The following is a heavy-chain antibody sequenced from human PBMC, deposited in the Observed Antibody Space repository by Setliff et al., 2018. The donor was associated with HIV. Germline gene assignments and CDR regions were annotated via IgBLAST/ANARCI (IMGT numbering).Heavy chain of an antibody. V-gene: IGHV4-59*01. D-gene: IGHD2-15*01. CDR2: IYYTGST. J-gene: IGHJ2*01. Sequence: SETLSLTCSVSGDSIRSYYWSWIRQPPEKGLEWIGYIYYTGSTNYDPSLKSRVTISVDTSKNQFSPKLGSVTAADTAVYYCARDPGIVPIGYFDLWGRGTLVT. CDR1: GDSIRSYY. CDR3: ARDPGIVPIGYFDL.